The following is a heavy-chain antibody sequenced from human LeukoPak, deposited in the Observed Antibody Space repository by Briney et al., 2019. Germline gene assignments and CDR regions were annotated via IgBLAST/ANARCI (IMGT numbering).Heavy chain of an antibody. Sequence: PGRSLRLSCAASGFTFSSYGMHWVRQAPGKGLEWVAVISYDGSNKYYADSVKGRFTISRDNSKNTLYLQVNSLRAEDTAVYYCAKGSDWLRHFDYRGQGTLVTVSS. D-gene: IGHD3-9*01. J-gene: IGHJ4*02. CDR1: GFTFSSYG. CDR3: AKGSDWLRHFDY. CDR2: ISYDGSNK. V-gene: IGHV3-30*18.